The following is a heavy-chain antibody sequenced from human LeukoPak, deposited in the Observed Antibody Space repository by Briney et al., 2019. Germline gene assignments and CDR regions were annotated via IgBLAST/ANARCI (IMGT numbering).Heavy chain of an antibody. CDR2: IGGRGGST. CDR3: AKDGAGSQSYCSSTSCYVDY. Sequence: GGTLRLSCAASGFTFSDYGMSWVRQAPGKGLEWVSTIGGRGGSTYYADSVKGRFTISRDNSKNTLYLQMNSLRAEDTAVYYCAKDGAGSQSYCSSTSCYVDYWGQGTLVTVSS. D-gene: IGHD2-2*01. V-gene: IGHV3-23*01. J-gene: IGHJ4*02. CDR1: GFTFSDYG.